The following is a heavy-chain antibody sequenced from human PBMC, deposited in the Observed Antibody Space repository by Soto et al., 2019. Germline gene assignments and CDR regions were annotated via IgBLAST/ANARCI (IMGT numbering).Heavy chain of an antibody. Sequence: PGGSLRLSCAASGFTFSSYSMNWVRQAPGKGLEWVSSISSSSSYIYYADSVKGRFTISRDNSKNTLYLQMNSLRAEDTAVYYCAKATVLNNYYFYYYMDVWGKGTTVTVSS. D-gene: IGHD4-4*01. CDR3: AKATVLNNYYFYYYMDV. J-gene: IGHJ6*03. CDR1: GFTFSSYS. CDR2: ISSSSSYI. V-gene: IGHV3-21*04.